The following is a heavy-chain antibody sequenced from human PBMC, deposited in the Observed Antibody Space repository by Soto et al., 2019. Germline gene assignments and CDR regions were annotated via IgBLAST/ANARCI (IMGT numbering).Heavy chain of an antibody. D-gene: IGHD4-17*01. Sequence: QVQLQESGPGLVKPSETLSLTCTVSGGSISTNYWSWIRQPPGKGLEWIGYISSSGYTNYNASLKSRITISIDTSQTQLSLKLTSVTAADTAVYYCASLHGARFDPWGQGTLVTVSS. CDR1: GGSISTNY. V-gene: IGHV4-4*08. J-gene: IGHJ5*02. CDR2: ISSSGYT. CDR3: ASLHGARFDP.